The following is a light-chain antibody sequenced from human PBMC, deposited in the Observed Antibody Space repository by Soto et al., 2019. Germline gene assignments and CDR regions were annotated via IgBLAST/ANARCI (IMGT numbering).Light chain of an antibody. CDR3: SSYTRSSTYV. CDR1: SSDVGGYNY. J-gene: IGLJ1*01. CDR2: EVS. V-gene: IGLV2-14*01. Sequence: QSVLTQPASVSGSPGQSITISCTGTSSDVGGYNYVSWYQQHPGKAPKLMIYEVSNRPSGVSNRFSGSKSGNTASLTISGLQAEDEADYYCSSYTRSSTYVFGTGTKVAVI.